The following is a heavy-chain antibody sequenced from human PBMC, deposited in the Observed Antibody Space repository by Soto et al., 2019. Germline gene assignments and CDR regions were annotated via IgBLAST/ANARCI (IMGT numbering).Heavy chain of an antibody. J-gene: IGHJ6*02. V-gene: IGHV4-30-2*01. CDR3: ARQRLYSSSFPRIPHLGRGMDV. Sequence: SETLSLTCAVSGGSISSGGYSWSWIRQPPGKGLEWIGYIYHSGSTYYNPSLKSRVTISVDRSKNQFSLKLSSVTAADTAVYYCARQRLYSSSFPRIPHLGRGMDVWGQGTTVTVSS. D-gene: IGHD6-13*01. CDR2: IYHSGST. CDR1: GGSISSGGYS.